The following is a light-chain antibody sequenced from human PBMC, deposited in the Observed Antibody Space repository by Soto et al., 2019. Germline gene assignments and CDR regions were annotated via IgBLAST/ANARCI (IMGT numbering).Light chain of an antibody. Sequence: QSVLTQPASVSGSPGQSITISCTGTSSDVGRYNYVSWYQQYPGKAPKLIIYEVSDRPSGVSDRFSGSKSDNTASLTISGLQAEDEADYYCSSFTSTTTFYVFGTGTKLTVL. V-gene: IGLV2-14*01. CDR3: SSFTSTTTFYV. CDR2: EVS. J-gene: IGLJ1*01. CDR1: SSDVGRYNY.